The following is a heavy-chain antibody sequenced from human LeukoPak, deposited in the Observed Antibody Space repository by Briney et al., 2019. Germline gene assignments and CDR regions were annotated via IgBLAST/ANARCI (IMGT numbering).Heavy chain of an antibody. CDR2: INPSGGST. J-gene: IGHJ4*02. D-gene: IGHD1-1*01. CDR1: GYTFTSYA. V-gene: IGHV1-46*01. CDR3: WYRGSYYFDY. Sequence: ASVKVSCKASGYTFTSYAMNWVRQAPGQGLEWMGIINPSGGSTSYAQKFQGRVTMTRDTSTSTVYMELSSLRSEDTAVYYCWYRGSYYFDYWGQGTLVTVSS.